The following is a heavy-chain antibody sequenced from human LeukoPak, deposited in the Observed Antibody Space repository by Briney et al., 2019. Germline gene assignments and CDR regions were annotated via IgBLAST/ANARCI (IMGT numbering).Heavy chain of an antibody. J-gene: IGHJ4*02. V-gene: IGHV3-64*01. CDR2: ISSNGGST. CDR1: GFTFSSYA. Sequence: GGSLRLSCAASGFTFSSYAMHWVRQAPGKGLEYVSAISSNGGSTYYANSVKGRFTISRDNSKNTLYLQMGSLRAEDMAVYYCAKDFARFITGHDFDNWGQGTLVTVSS. CDR3: AKDFARFITGHDFDN. D-gene: IGHD3-10*01.